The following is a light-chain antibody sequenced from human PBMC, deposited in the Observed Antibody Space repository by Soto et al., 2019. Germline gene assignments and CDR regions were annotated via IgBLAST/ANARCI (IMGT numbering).Light chain of an antibody. CDR2: DAS. Sequence: EIEMTQSPATLSVSPGEEATLSCRASQSVSSNLAWYQQKPGQAPRLLIYDASTRATGVPARFSGSRSGPEFTLTINSLQSEDFAIYYCQPYNNWPLTFGGGTKVDIK. CDR3: QPYNNWPLT. CDR1: QSVSSN. J-gene: IGKJ4*01. V-gene: IGKV3-15*01.